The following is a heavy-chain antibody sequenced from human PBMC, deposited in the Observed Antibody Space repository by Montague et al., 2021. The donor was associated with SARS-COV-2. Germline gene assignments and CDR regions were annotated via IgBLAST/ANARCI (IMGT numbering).Heavy chain of an antibody. Sequence: ETLSLTCAVYGGSLSGYYWSWIRQPPEKGLEWIGEINHSANTKYNPSLKSPVTISIDTSKNQFSLKMTSVTAADTATYYCASGIYPSGSYYNRYYYGLNIWGSGTTVIVSS. CDR2: INHSANT. CDR1: GGSLSGYY. CDR3: ASGIYPSGSYYNRYYYGLNI. D-gene: IGHD3-10*01. J-gene: IGHJ6*04. V-gene: IGHV4-34*01.